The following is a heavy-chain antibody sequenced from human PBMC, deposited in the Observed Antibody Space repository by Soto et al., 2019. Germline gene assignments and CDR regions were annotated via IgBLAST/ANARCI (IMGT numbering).Heavy chain of an antibody. CDR1: GGSISRYY. Sequence: PSETLSLTCTVSGGSISRYYWSWIRQPPGKGLEWIGYIYYSGSTNYNPSLKSRVTISVDTSKNQFSLKLSSVTAADTAVYYCARGQGNYDFWSGYSLFDYWGQGTLVTVSS. D-gene: IGHD3-3*01. J-gene: IGHJ4*02. CDR2: IYYSGST. V-gene: IGHV4-59*01. CDR3: ARGQGNYDFWSGYSLFDY.